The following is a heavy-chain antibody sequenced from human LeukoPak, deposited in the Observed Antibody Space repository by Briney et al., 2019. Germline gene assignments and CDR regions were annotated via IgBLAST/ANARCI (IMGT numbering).Heavy chain of an antibody. CDR3: ASNTYYYDSSGYEYYFDY. CDR2: IRYDGSNK. Sequence: GGSLRLSCAASGFTFGSYGMHWVRQAPGKGLEWVAFIRYDGSNKYYADSVKGRFTISRDNAKNSLYLQMNSLRAEDTAVYYCASNTYYYDSSGYEYYFDYWGQGTLVTVSS. V-gene: IGHV3-30*02. CDR1: GFTFGSYG. J-gene: IGHJ4*02. D-gene: IGHD3-22*01.